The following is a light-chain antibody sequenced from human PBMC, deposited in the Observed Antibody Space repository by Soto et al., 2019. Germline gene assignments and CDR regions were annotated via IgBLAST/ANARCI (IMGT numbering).Light chain of an antibody. J-gene: IGLJ1*01. V-gene: IGLV2-23*02. Sequence: QSALTQPASVSGSPGQSITISCTGTSSDVGTYHLVSWYQQHPGKAPKLMIYEVSKRPSGVSNRFSGSKSGNTASLTISGLQAEDEADYYCCSYAGGSTYVFGIGTKLTVL. CDR2: EVS. CDR3: CSYAGGSTYV. CDR1: SSDVGTYHL.